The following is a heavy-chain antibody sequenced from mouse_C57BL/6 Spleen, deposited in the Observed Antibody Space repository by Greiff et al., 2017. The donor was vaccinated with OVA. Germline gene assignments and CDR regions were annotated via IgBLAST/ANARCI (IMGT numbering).Heavy chain of an antibody. CDR2: IYPGDGDT. CDR3: ARGEANWAFDY. CDR1: GYAFSSSW. D-gene: IGHD4-1*01. V-gene: IGHV1-82*01. Sequence: VQLVESGPELVKPGASVKISCKASGYAFSSSWMNWVKQRPGKGLEWIGRIYPGDGDTNYNGKFKGKATLTADKSSSTACMQLSSLTSEDSAVYFCARGEANWAFDYWGQGTTLTVSS. J-gene: IGHJ2*01.